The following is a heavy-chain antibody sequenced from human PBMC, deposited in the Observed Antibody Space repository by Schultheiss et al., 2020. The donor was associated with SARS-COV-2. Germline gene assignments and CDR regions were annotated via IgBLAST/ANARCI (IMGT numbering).Heavy chain of an antibody. CDR1: GGSFSGYY. CDR2: IYHIGGT. V-gene: IGHV4-34*01. CDR3: ARGRPSSGCIDY. Sequence: SETLSLTCAVYGGSFSGYYWSWIRQHPGKGLEWIGCIYHIGGTYYNPSLKSRVTISVDRSKNQFSLKLSSVTAADTAVYYCARGRPSSGCIDYWGQGTLVTVSS. D-gene: IGHD6-19*01. J-gene: IGHJ4*02.